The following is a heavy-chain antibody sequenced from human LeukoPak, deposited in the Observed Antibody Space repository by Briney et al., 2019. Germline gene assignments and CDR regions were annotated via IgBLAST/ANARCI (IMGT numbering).Heavy chain of an antibody. CDR1: GFTFSSYM. V-gene: IGHV3-21*01. Sequence: GGSLRLSCAASGFTFSSYMMNWVCQAPGKGLEWVSSINSGSTYTYYTESVKGRFTVSRDNAKNSLFLQMNSLRAEDTAIYYCARSLTTLTYEGYWGQGTLVTVSS. CDR3: ARSLTTLTYEGY. D-gene: IGHD1-1*01. CDR2: INSGSTYT. J-gene: IGHJ4*02.